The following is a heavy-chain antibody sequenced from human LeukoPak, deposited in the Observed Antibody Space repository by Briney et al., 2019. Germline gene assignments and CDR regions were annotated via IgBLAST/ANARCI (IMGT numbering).Heavy chain of an antibody. CDR2: FDPEDGET. CDR3: ATSLFRSSSWYVFDY. D-gene: IGHD6-13*01. V-gene: IGHV1-24*01. J-gene: IGHJ4*02. CDR1: GYTLTELS. Sequence: ASVKVSCKVSGYTLTELSMHWVRQAPGKGLEWMGVFDPEDGETIYAQKFQGRVTMTEDTSTDTAYMELSSLRSEDTAVYYCATSLFRSSSWYVFDYWGQGTLVTVSS.